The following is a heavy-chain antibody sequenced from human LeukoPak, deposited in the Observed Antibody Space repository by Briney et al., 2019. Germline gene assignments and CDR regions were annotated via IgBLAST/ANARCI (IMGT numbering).Heavy chain of an antibody. V-gene: IGHV3-49*03. J-gene: IGHJ4*02. D-gene: IGHD3-3*02. CDR2: IRSKAYGGTT. CDR1: GFTFGDYA. Sequence: GGSLRLSCTASGFTFGDYAMSWFRQAPGKGLEWVGFIRSKAYGGTTEYAASVKGRFTISRDDSKSIAYLQMNSLKTEDTAVYYCTRDFFGSISRCWGQGTLVTVSS. CDR3: TRDFFGSISRC.